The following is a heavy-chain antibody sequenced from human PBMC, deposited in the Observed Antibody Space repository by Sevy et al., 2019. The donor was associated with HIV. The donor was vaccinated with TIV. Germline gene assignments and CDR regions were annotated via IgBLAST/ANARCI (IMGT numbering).Heavy chain of an antibody. CDR3: ASLPYCSSTSCYAAAD. D-gene: IGHD2-2*01. CDR2: IDPSDSYT. V-gene: IGHV5-10-1*01. J-gene: IGHJ4*02. CDR1: GYSFTSYW. Sequence: GESLKISCKGSGYSFTSYWISWVRQMPGKGLEWIGRIDPSDSYTNYSPSFQGHVTISADKSISTAYLQWSSLKASDTAMYYCASLPYCSSTSCYAAADWGQGTLVTVSS.